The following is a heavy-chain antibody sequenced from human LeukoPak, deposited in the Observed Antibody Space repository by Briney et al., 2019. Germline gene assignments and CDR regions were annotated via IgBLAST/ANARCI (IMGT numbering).Heavy chain of an antibody. J-gene: IGHJ6*02. CDR1: GFTFDDYA. CDR3: AKEHYGSGSYYNGIYYGMDV. Sequence: TGGSLRLSCAASGFTFDDYAMHWVRQAPGKGLEWVSGISWNSGSIGYADSVKGRFTISRDNAKNSLYLQMNSLRAEGTALYYCAKEHYGSGSYYNGIYYGMDVWGQGTTVTVSS. V-gene: IGHV3-9*01. CDR2: ISWNSGSI. D-gene: IGHD3-10*01.